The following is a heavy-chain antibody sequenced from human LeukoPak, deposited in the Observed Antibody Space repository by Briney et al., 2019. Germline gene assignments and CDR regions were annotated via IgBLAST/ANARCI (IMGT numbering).Heavy chain of an antibody. J-gene: IGHJ6*03. D-gene: IGHD3-3*01. CDR1: GGSFSSSNW. V-gene: IGHV4-4*02. CDR2: IYHSGST. CDR3: ARLFWSGSYPYYYYYMDV. Sequence: SGTLSLTCAVSGGSFSSSNWWSWVRQPPGKGLEWIGEIYHSGSTNYNPSLKSRVTISVDKSKNQFSLKLSSVTAADTAVYYCARLFWSGSYPYYYYYMDVWGKGTTVTVSS.